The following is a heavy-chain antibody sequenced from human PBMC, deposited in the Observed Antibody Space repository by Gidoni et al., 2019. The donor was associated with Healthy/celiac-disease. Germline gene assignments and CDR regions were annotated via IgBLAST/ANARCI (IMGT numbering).Heavy chain of an antibody. Sequence: QVQLVQSGAEVKKPGSSVKVSCKAYGGTFSSYAISWVRQAPGQGLEWMGRIIPIPGIATYAQKFQGRVTITADKSTSTAYMELSSLRSEDTAVYYCATRWDYGGNSVPFDYWGQGTLVTVSS. CDR2: IIPIPGIA. CDR1: GGTFSSYA. D-gene: IGHD4-17*01. CDR3: ATRWDYGGNSVPFDY. V-gene: IGHV1-69*09. J-gene: IGHJ4*02.